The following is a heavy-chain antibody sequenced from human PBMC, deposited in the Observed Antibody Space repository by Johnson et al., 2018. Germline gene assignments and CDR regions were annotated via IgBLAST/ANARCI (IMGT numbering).Heavy chain of an antibody. J-gene: IGHJ6*03. CDR1: GGSISSGSYY. V-gene: IGHV4-61*02. Sequence: QVQLQESGPGLVKPSQTLSLTCTVSGGSISSGSYYWSWIRQPAGKGLEWIGRIYTSGSTNYNPSLKSRVTISVDTSKNQFSLKLSSVTAADTAVYYCARSPHLTAMVSHYYYYYMDVWGKGTTVTVSS. CDR2: IYTSGST. D-gene: IGHD5-18*01. CDR3: ARSPHLTAMVSHYYYYYMDV.